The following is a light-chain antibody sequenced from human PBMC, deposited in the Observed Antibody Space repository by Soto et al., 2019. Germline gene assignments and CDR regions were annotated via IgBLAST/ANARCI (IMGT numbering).Light chain of an antibody. CDR1: SSDVGSSNY. CDR2: DVN. CDR3: SSYTSSSTLVV. J-gene: IGLJ2*01. V-gene: IGLV2-14*01. Sequence: QSALTRPASVSGSPGQSITISCTGTSSDVGSSNYVSWYQQHPGKAPKLMIYDVNNRPSGVSNRFSASKSGNTASLTISGLQAEDDADYYCSSYTSSSTLVVFGAGTTLTVL.